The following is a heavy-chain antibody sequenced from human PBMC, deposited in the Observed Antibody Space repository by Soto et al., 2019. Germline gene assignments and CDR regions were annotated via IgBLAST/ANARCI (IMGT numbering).Heavy chain of an antibody. J-gene: IGHJ4*02. V-gene: IGHV3-23*01. D-gene: IGHD3-16*01. CDR3: ARDPTFGGIMADY. CDR1: GFTFSTYA. CDR2: ISGSYRNT. Sequence: EVQLLESGGGLVQPGGSLRLSCAASGFTFSTYAMNWVRQAPGKGLEWISSISGSYRNTYYADSVKGRFTISRDNSKNTLFLEINSLRVEDTAIYYCARDPTFGGIMADYWGQGTLVTVSS.